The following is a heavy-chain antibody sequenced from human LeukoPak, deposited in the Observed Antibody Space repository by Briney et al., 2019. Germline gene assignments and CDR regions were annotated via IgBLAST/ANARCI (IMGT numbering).Heavy chain of an antibody. V-gene: IGHV4-39*01. CDR3: ATAHCGGDCYLFQH. CDR1: GGSISSSTYY. D-gene: IGHD2-21*02. CDR2: IYYSGYT. Sequence: SETLSLTCTVSGGSISSSTYYWGWIRQPPGKGLEWIGSIYYSGYTYYNPSLKSRVIISVDTSKNRFSLKLTSVTAADTAVYYCATAHCGGDCYLFQHWGQGTLVTVSS. J-gene: IGHJ1*01.